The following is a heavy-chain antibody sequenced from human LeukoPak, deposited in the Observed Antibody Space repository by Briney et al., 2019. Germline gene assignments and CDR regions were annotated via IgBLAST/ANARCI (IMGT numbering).Heavy chain of an antibody. V-gene: IGHV3-23*01. J-gene: IGHJ4*02. CDR3: AKYQNRYNWNYPFDY. CDR1: GFTFSGYA. Sequence: GGSLRLSCAASGFTFSGYAMSWVRHAPGEGLEWVSTISGSGGSTYYADSVKGRFTISRDNSKNTLCLQMNSLRAEDTAVYFCAKYQNRYNWNYPFDYWGQGTLVTVSS. CDR2: ISGSGGST. D-gene: IGHD1-7*01.